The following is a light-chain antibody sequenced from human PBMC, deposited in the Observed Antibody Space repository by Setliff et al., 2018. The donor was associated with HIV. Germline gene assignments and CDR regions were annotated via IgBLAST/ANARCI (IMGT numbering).Light chain of an antibody. J-gene: IGLJ1*01. CDR3: SSRIVSSALHV. Sequence: QSVLTQPPSASGTPGQRVTISCSGSFSNIGRNTVNWYQQLPGTAPKLLIFANFQRPSGVSNRFSGSKSGNTASLTISGLQAEDEADYYCSSRIVSSALHVFGTGTKVTVL. CDR2: ANF. V-gene: IGLV1-44*01. CDR1: FSNIGRNT.